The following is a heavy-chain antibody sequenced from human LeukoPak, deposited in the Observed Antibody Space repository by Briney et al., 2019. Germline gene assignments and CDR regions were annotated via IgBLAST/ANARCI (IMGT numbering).Heavy chain of an antibody. CDR2: IYTSGST. Sequence: PSETLSLTCTVSGVSISSGIYFWRWIRQPAGKGLEWIGRIYTSGSTNYNPSLKSRVTISVDTSKNQFSLKLSSVTAADTAVYYCASANERGSGSFDYWGQGTLVTVSS. CDR1: GVSISSGIYF. CDR3: ASANERGSGSFDY. D-gene: IGHD3-10*01. V-gene: IGHV4-61*02. J-gene: IGHJ4*02.